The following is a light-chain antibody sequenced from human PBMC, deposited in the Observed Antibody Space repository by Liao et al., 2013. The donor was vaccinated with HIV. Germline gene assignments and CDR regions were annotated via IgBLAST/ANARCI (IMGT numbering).Light chain of an antibody. Sequence: SYELTQPPSVSVSPGQTATITCSGEKLGAKYACWYQQQPGRSPVLVMFQDNRRPSGIPQRFSGSNSGNTATLTISGTQALDEADYYCQAWDSSTDVVFGGGTKLTVL. V-gene: IGLV3-1*01. CDR3: QAWDSSTDVV. CDR2: QDN. J-gene: IGLJ2*01. CDR1: KLGAKY.